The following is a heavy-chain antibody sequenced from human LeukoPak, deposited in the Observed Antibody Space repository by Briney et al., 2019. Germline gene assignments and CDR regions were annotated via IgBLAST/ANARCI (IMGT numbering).Heavy chain of an antibody. V-gene: IGHV3-9*01. J-gene: IGHJ4*02. CDR1: GFPFDDYA. CDR2: VSWNSGTI. D-gene: IGHD3-22*01. Sequence: SLRLSCAASGFPFDDYAMHWVRQAPGKGLEWVSGVSWNSGTIGYADSVKGRFTISRDNAKNSLYLQMDSLRPEDTAFYYCAREGYYDTSGYPDYWGQGTLVTVSS. CDR3: AREGYYDTSGYPDY.